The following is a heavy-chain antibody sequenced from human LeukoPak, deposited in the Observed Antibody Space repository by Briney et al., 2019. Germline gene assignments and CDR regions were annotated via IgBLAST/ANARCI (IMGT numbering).Heavy chain of an antibody. J-gene: IGHJ5*02. Sequence: SETLSLTCTVSGGSISSSSDYWDWIRQPPGKGLEWIGSIYYSGSTYYNPSLKSRVTMSVDTSKNQFSLKLSSVTAADTAVYYCARDLIYYDILTGYYRSNWFDPWGQGTLVTVSS. V-gene: IGHV4-39*07. CDR3: ARDLIYYDILTGYYRSNWFDP. CDR2: IYYSGST. CDR1: GGSISSSSDY. D-gene: IGHD3-9*01.